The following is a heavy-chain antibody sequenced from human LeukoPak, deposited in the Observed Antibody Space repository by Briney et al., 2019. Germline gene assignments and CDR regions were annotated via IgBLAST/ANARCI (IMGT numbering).Heavy chain of an antibody. CDR3: ARDLYRDSLPVSWFDP. V-gene: IGHV1-18*01. D-gene: IGHD4-11*01. J-gene: IGHJ5*02. CDR1: GYTFTSYG. Sequence: ASVKLSCKASGYTFTSYGISWVRQAPGQVLEWIGWMSDYNGNTNYAQKLQGRVTMTADTSTSTAYMELRSLRSDDTAVYGCARDLYRDSLPVSWFDPWGQGTLVTVSS. CDR2: MSDYNGNT.